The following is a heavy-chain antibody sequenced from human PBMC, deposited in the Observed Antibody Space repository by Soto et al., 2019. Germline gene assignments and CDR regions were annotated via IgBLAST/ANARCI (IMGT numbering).Heavy chain of an antibody. V-gene: IGHV4-30-4*01. CDR2: SYYSGST. D-gene: IGHD2-15*01. J-gene: IGHJ4*02. Sequence: QVQLQESGPGLVKPSQTLSLTCTVSGRSISSVNYYWSWIRQPPGKGLEWIGYSYYSGSTYYNPSPRSRVTISVDTAKIQSSLKLSSGAAAETAVYYCARYGSGECNRGSSHAPFDYWGQGTLVTVSS. CDR1: GRSISSVNYY. CDR3: ARYGSGECNRGSSHAPFDY.